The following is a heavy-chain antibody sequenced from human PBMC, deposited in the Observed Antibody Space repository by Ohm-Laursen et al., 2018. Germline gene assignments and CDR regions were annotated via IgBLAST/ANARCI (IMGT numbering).Heavy chain of an antibody. D-gene: IGHD2-2*01. CDR2: INWNGGST. CDR3: ARNSSTWGRSVDY. Sequence: SLRLSCAASGFTFDDYGMSWVRQAPGKGLEWVSGINWNGGSTGYADSVKGRFTISRDNAKNSLFLQMNSLRAEDTAVYYCARNSSTWGRSVDYWGQGALVTVSS. J-gene: IGHJ4*02. CDR1: GFTFDDYG. V-gene: IGHV3-20*04.